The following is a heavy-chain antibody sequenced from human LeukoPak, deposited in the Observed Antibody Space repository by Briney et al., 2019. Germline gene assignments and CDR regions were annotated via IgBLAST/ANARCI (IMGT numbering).Heavy chain of an antibody. D-gene: IGHD3-10*01. CDR2: IYYSGST. J-gene: IGHJ6*03. CDR3: ARVFDSGSQAYFYYMDV. Sequence: PSETLSLTCAVYGGSFSGYYWSWIRQPPGKGLEWIGTIYYSGSTYYNPSLTSRVTMSVDTSKNQFSLKVSSVTAADTAVYYCARVFDSGSQAYFYYMDVWGKGTTVTIFS. V-gene: IGHV4-34*01. CDR1: GGSFSGYY.